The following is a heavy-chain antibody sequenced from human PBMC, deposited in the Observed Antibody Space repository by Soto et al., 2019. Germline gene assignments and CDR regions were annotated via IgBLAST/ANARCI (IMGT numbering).Heavy chain of an antibody. D-gene: IGHD2-15*01. Sequence: GGSLRLSCAASGFTFSSYWMSWVRQAPGKGLECVANIKQDGSEKYYVDSVKGRFTISRDNAKNSLYLQMNSLRAEDTAVYYCASVVTIDAFDIWGQGTMVTV. CDR2: IKQDGSEK. CDR3: ASVVTIDAFDI. CDR1: GFTFSSYW. V-gene: IGHV3-7*03. J-gene: IGHJ3*02.